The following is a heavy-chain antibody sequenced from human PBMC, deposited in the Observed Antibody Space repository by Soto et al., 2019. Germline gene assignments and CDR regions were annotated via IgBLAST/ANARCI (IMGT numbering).Heavy chain of an antibody. CDR3: AKDPHVDTAMVTSVY. CDR2: ISYDGSNK. D-gene: IGHD5-18*01. J-gene: IGHJ4*02. CDR1: GFTFSSYG. Sequence: GGSLRLSCAASGFTFSSYGMHWVRQASGKGLEWVAVISYDGSNKYYADSVKGRFTISRDNSKNTLYLQMNSLRAEDTAVYYCAKDPHVDTAMVTSVYWGQGTLGTVS. V-gene: IGHV3-30*18.